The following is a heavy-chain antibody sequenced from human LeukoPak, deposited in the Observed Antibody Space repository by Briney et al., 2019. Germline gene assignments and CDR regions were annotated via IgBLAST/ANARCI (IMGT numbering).Heavy chain of an antibody. D-gene: IGHD1-1*01. J-gene: IGHJ4*02. CDR2: ISGSGGST. CDR1: GFTFSSYA. Sequence: PGGSLRLSCAASGFTFSSYAMSWVRQAPGKGLEWVSAISGSGGSTYYADSVKGRFTIFRDNSKNTLYLQMNSLRAEDTAVYYCARAPDETGTTDYWGQGTLVTVSS. CDR3: ARAPDETGTTDY. V-gene: IGHV3-23*01.